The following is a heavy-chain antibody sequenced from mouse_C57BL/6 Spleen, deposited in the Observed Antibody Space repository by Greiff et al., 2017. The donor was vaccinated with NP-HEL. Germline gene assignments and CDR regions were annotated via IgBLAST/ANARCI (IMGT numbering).Heavy chain of an antibody. CDR2: INPSTGGT. V-gene: IGHV1-42*01. CDR3: ARSKDYGSDY. D-gene: IGHD1-1*01. J-gene: IGHJ2*01. CDR1: GYSFTGYY. Sequence: EVQLQQSGPELVKPGASVKISCKASGYSFTGYYMNWVKQSPEKSLEWIGEINPSTGGTTYNQKFKAKATLTVDKSSSTAYMQLKSLTSEDSAVYYCARSKDYGSDYWGQGTTLTVSS.